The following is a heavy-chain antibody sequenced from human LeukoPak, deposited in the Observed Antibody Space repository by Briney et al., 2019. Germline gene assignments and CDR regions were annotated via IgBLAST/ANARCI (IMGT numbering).Heavy chain of an antibody. CDR3: AKTMVRGVNWFDP. Sequence: GGSLRLSCAASGFTVSSNYMSWVRQAPGKGLEWVSVIYSGGSTYYADSVKGRFTISRDNSKNTLYLQMNSLRAEDTAVYYCAKTMVRGVNWFDPWGQGTLVTVSS. V-gene: IGHV3-66*01. CDR1: GFTVSSNY. D-gene: IGHD3-10*01. CDR2: IYSGGST. J-gene: IGHJ5*02.